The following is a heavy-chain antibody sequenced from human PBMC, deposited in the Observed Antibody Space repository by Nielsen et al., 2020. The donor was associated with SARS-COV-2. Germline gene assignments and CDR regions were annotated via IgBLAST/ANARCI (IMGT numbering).Heavy chain of an antibody. CDR3: ARAHLYYDILTGYDYYYYGMDV. D-gene: IGHD3-9*01. J-gene: IGHJ6*02. CDR1: GYTFTSYA. V-gene: IGHV1-3*01. CDR2: INAGNGNT. Sequence: ASVKVSCKASGYTFTSYAMHWVRQAPGQRLEWMGWINAGNGNTKYSQKFQGRVTITRDTSASTAYMELSSLRSEDTAVCYCARAHLYYDILTGYDYYYYGMDVWGQGTTVTVSS.